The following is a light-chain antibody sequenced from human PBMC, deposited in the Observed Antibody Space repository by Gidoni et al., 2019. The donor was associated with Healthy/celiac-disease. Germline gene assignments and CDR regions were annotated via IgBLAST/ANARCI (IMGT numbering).Light chain of an antibody. V-gene: IGKV3D-11*01. CDR1: QGVSSY. J-gene: IGKJ4*01. Sequence: EIVLTQSPATLSLSPGERATLSCRASQGVSSYLDWYQQKPGQAPRLLIYDASNRATGIPARFSGSGPGTDCTLTISSLEPEDFAVYYCQQRSFGGGTKVEIK. CDR3: QQRS. CDR2: DAS.